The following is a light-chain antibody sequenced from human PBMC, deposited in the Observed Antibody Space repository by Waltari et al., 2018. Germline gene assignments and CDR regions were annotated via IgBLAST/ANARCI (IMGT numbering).Light chain of an antibody. Sequence: DIQMIQSPSSVSASVGDRVTITCRASQGISSWLAWYQQNPGKAPKLLFYAASSLQRGVPLMFSGSGSVADLTVTISSLQPEDVATYDCQQANRFPWTFGEGTKVEIK. V-gene: IGKV1-12*01. CDR3: QQANRFPWT. CDR1: QGISSW. J-gene: IGKJ1*01. CDR2: AAS.